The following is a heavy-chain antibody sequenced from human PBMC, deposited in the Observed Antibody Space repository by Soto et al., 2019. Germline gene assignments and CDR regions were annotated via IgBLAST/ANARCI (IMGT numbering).Heavy chain of an antibody. V-gene: IGHV4-31*03. CDR3: ARLSEYSSSWYFDY. CDR2: IYYSGST. Sequence: SETLSLTCTVSGGSISSGGYYWSWIRQHPGKGLEWIGYIYYSGSTYYNPSLKSRVTISVDTSKNQFSLKLSSVTAADTAVYYCARLSEYSSSWYFDYWGQGTLVTVSS. D-gene: IGHD6-13*01. J-gene: IGHJ4*02. CDR1: GGSISSGGYY.